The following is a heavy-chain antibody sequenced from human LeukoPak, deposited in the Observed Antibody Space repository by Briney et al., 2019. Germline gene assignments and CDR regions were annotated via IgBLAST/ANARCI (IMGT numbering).Heavy chain of an antibody. CDR2: MNPNSGNT. D-gene: IGHD3-22*01. J-gene: IGHJ4*02. Sequence: ASVKVSCKASGYTFTSYDINWVRQATGQGLEWMGWMNPNSGNTGYAQKFQGRVTMTRNTSISTAYMELSSLRSEDTAVYYCARAPHYYDSSGYYYVDYWGQGTLVTVSS. V-gene: IGHV1-8*01. CDR1: GYTFTSYD. CDR3: ARAPHYYDSSGYYYVDY.